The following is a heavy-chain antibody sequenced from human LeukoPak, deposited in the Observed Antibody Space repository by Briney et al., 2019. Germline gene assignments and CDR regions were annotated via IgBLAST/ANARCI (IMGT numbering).Heavy chain of an antibody. CDR3: ARDWGTWHAFDF. D-gene: IGHD3-16*01. CDR1: GFTFSSYW. J-gene: IGHJ3*01. CDR2: IKQDGSEK. Sequence: GGSLRLSCAASGFTFSSYWMTWVRQAPGKGLEWVANIKQDGSEKYYVDSVKGRFTISRDNAKNSLSLQMNSLRAEDTAVYYCARDWGTWHAFDFWGQGTVVTVSS. V-gene: IGHV3-7*03.